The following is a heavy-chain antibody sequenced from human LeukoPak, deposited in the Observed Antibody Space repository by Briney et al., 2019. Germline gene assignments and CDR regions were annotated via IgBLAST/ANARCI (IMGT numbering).Heavy chain of an antibody. J-gene: IGHJ3*02. CDR3: AKDHQEGYLNAFDI. D-gene: IGHD5-12*01. Sequence: GGSLRLSCAASGFTFSDYNMNWVRQAPGKGLEWVPAISGSGGSTYYADSVKGRFTISRDNSKNTLYLQMNSLRADDTAVYYCAKDHQEGYLNAFDIWGQGTMVAVSS. V-gene: IGHV3-23*01. CDR1: GFTFSDYN. CDR2: ISGSGGST.